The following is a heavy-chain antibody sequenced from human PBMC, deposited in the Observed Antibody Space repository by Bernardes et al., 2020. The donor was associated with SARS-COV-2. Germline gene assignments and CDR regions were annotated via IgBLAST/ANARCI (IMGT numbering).Heavy chain of an antibody. CDR2: IGTAGDT. Sequence: GGSLRLSCAASGFTFSSYDMHWVRQATGKGLEWVSAIGTAGDTYYPGSVKGRFTISRENAKNSLYLQMNSLRAGDTAVYYCARGAQGWLQRSPFDIWGQGTMVTVSS. D-gene: IGHD5-18*01. V-gene: IGHV3-13*01. CDR1: GFTFSSYD. CDR3: ARGAQGWLQRSPFDI. J-gene: IGHJ3*02.